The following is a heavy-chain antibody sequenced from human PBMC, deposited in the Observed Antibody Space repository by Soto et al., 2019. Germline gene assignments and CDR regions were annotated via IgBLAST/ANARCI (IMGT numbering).Heavy chain of an antibody. V-gene: IGHV3-30-3*01. D-gene: IGHD2-21*02. CDR2: ISYDGSNK. Sequence: PAGCLPLACATSPFTFCSYAMHSIRHAPGKGVEWVAVISYDGSNKDYADSVKGRFTISRDNSKNTLYMQMNSLRAEDTAVYYCGRGSGGDDYYSGTDVWGKGTTVT. CDR1: PFTFCSYA. J-gene: IGHJ6*04. CDR3: GRGSGGDDYYSGTDV.